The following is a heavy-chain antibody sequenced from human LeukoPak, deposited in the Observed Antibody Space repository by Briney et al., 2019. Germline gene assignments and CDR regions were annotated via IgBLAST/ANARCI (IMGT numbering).Heavy chain of an antibody. V-gene: IGHV1-2*02. Sequence: ASVKVSCKASGYTFTGYYMHWVRQAPGQGLEWMGWINPNSGGTNYAQKFQGRVTMTRDTSISTAYMELSRLRSDDTAVYYCARSLRGFYDILPLVDYWGQGTLVTVSS. J-gene: IGHJ4*02. CDR1: GYTFTGYY. CDR2: INPNSGGT. D-gene: IGHD3-9*01. CDR3: ARSLRGFYDILPLVDY.